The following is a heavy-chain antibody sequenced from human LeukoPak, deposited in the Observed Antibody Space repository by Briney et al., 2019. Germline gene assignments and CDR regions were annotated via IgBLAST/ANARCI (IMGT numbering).Heavy chain of an antibody. J-gene: IGHJ3*02. D-gene: IGHD1-26*01. CDR2: IVVGSGNT. Sequence: GTSVKVSCKASGFTFTSSAMRWVRQARGQRLEWIGWIVVGSGNTNYAQKFQERVTITRDMSTSTAYMELSSLRSKDTAVYYCAAGGGIVGATTAFDIWGQGTMVTVSS. CDR1: GFTFTSSA. CDR3: AAGGGIVGATTAFDI. V-gene: IGHV1-58*02.